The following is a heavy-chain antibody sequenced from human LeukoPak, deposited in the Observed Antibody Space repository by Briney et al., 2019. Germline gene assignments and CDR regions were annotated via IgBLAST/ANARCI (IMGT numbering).Heavy chain of an antibody. V-gene: IGHV1-8*01. J-gene: IGHJ4*02. CDR2: MNPNSGNT. Sequence: ASVKVSCKASAYTFTSYDINWVRQATGQGLEWMGWMNPNSGNTGYAQKFQGRVTMTRNTSISTAYMELSNLRSEDTAVYYCARGAPGSYCSGGSCPYFDYWGQGTLISVSS. CDR3: ARGAPGSYCSGGSCPYFDY. D-gene: IGHD2-15*01. CDR1: AYTFTSYD.